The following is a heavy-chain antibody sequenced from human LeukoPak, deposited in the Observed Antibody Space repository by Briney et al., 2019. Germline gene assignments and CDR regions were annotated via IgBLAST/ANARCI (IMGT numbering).Heavy chain of an antibody. CDR1: GFTVINTH. CDR3: ARAVLSGGFDR. V-gene: IGHV3-66*01. CDR2: IYTGGAT. J-gene: IGHJ4*02. Sequence: GGSLRLSCAASGFTVINTHMTWVRQAPGKGLEWVSNIYTGGATYYTDSVKGRFTVPRDSSKNTLFLQMNSLREEDTAVYYCARAVLSGGFDRWGQGALVTVSS. D-gene: IGHD3-16*01.